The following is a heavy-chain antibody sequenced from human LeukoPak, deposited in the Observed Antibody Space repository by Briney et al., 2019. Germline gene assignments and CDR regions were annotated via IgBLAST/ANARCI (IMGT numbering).Heavy chain of an antibody. Sequence: SETLSLTCTVSGGSISSYYWSWIRQPPGKGLEWIGYIYYSGSTNYNPSLKSRVTISVDTSKNQFSLKLSSVTAADTAVYYCVENGYYSLDNWGQGTLVTVSS. CDR3: VENGYYSLDN. J-gene: IGHJ4*02. D-gene: IGHD3-10*01. CDR2: IYYSGST. V-gene: IGHV4-59*12. CDR1: GGSISSYY.